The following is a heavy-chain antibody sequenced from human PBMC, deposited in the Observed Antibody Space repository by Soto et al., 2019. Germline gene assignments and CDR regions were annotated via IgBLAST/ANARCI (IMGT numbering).Heavy chain of an antibody. CDR3: ARDRPYSYDGSAYPALDY. CDR2: ISAYNGNR. D-gene: IGHD3-22*01. V-gene: IGHV1-18*01. J-gene: IGHJ4*02. CDR1: GYTFTSYG. Sequence: QVQLVQSGAEVKEPGASVKVSCEASGYTFTSYGITWVRQAPGQGLEWMGCISAYNGNRNYAQKVQGRVTMTTDTSTSTAYMELRSLRSDDTAVYYCARDRPYSYDGSAYPALDYWGQGTLVTVSS.